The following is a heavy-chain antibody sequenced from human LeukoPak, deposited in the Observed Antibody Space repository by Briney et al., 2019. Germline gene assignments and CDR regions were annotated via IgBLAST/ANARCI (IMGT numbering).Heavy chain of an antibody. J-gene: IGHJ4*02. D-gene: IGHD6-13*01. CDR3: ARVYSSSWIPFGY. V-gene: IGHV1-2*02. Sequence: ASVRVSCKASGYTFTGYYMHWVRQAPGQGLEWMGWINPNTGDTNFAQKFQGRVTMTRDTSISTAYMDLSRLRSDDTAVYYCARVYSSSWIPFGYWGQGTLVTVSS. CDR2: INPNTGDT. CDR1: GYTFTGYY.